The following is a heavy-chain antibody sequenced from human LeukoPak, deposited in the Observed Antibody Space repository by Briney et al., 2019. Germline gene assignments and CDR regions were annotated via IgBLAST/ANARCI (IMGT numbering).Heavy chain of an antibody. CDR2: IHSSSGSI. D-gene: IGHD3-9*01. CDR3: AKFFDILTGYFDS. CDR1: GFNFTNYN. V-gene: IGHV3-21*04. J-gene: IGHJ4*02. Sequence: ESLRLSCAASGFNFTNYNMSWVRQAPGKGLEWVSSIHSSSGSIYYADSLKGRFTISRDNAKNTLYLQMNSLRADDTAVYYCAKFFDILTGYFDSWGQGTLVTVSS.